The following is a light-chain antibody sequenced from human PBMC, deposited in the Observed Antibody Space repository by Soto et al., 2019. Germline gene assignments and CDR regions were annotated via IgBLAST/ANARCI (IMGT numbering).Light chain of an antibody. V-gene: IGKV3-15*01. CDR1: QSVSSN. CDR2: GAS. CDR3: QKYNNWPPLT. Sequence: EIVMTQSPATLSVSPGERATLSCRASQSVSSNLAWYQQKPGQAPRLLIYGASTRATGIPARFSGSGSGTEFTRTISSMQSEDFAVYYCQKYNNWPPLTFGPGTKVDIK. J-gene: IGKJ3*01.